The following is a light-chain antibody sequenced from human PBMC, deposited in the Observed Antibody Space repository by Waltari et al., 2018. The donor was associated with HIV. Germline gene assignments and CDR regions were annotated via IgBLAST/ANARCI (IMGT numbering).Light chain of an antibody. CDR2: DDK. Sequence: YVVTQPPSVSVAPRQTASITCGGSNISTKVVPWYQQKQGQAPVLVFYDDKDRPSGIPERFSGSNSGNTATLTIRRVEAGDEADYYCQVWDTASDHFVFGTGTKVTVL. J-gene: IGLJ1*01. CDR1: NISTKV. CDR3: QVWDTASDHFV. V-gene: IGLV3-21*02.